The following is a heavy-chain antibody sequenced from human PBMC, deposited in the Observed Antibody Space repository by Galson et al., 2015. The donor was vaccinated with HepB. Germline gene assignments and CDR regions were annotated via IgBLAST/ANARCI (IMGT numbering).Heavy chain of an antibody. CDR2: TYYRSEWYN. CDR1: GDSVSSNSAA. V-gene: IGHV6-1*01. Sequence: CAISGDSVSSNSAAWNWIRQSPSRGLEWLGRTYYRSEWYNDYAVSVKSRITINPDTSKNQFSLQLNSVTPEDTAVYYCARDSQYYYDSSGYYYLDYWGQGTLVTVSS. J-gene: IGHJ4*02. CDR3: ARDSQYYYDSSGYYYLDY. D-gene: IGHD3-22*01.